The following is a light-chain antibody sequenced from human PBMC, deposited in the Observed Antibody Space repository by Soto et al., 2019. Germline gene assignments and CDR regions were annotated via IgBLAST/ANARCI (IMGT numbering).Light chain of an antibody. CDR1: RDVGSD. CDR2: AAS. J-gene: IGKJ1*01. V-gene: IGKV1-6*01. Sequence: QMTQSPSSLSASVGEKIIITCRASRDVGSDVSWYQPKPGQAPKLLIYAASNLYTGVPSRFSGSQSCTEFHLTIRSLEAEDVASYYYLQGYGDSWTVXQGTNV. CDR3: LQGYGDSWT.